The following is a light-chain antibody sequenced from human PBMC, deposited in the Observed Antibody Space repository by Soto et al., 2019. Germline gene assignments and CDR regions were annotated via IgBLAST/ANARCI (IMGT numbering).Light chain of an antibody. Sequence: QSALTQPPSASGSPGQSVTISCTGTSSDVGGYNYVSWYQQHPGKAPKLMIYEVSKRPSGVPDRFSGSKSGNTASPTVSGLQAEDEADYYCSSYAGSNNSVFGGGTKLTVL. J-gene: IGLJ2*01. CDR2: EVS. CDR3: SSYAGSNNSV. CDR1: SSDVGGYNY. V-gene: IGLV2-8*01.